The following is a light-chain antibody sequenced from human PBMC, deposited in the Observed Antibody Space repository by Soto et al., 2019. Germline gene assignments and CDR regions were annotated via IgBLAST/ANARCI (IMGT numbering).Light chain of an antibody. CDR3: MQALQTPRT. V-gene: IGKV2-28*01. J-gene: IGKJ4*02. CDR2: LGS. CDR1: QSFLHSNGYNY. Sequence: DIVIRGSPLSLHVNPGEPASISCMSSQSFLHSNGYNYLDWYLQKPGQSPQLLIYLGSNRASGVPDRFSGSGSGTDFTLKISTVEAEDVGSCYCMQALQTPRTFSGGTKVDIK.